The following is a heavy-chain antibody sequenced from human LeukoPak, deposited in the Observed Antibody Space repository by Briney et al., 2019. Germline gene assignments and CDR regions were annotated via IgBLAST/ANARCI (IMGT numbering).Heavy chain of an antibody. D-gene: IGHD3-22*01. J-gene: IGHJ4*02. CDR3: ATSYDSSGYYLDY. CDR1: GYTFTGYY. CDR2: INPNSGGT. V-gene: IGHV1-2*02. Sequence: RASVEVSCKASGYTFTGYYMHWVRQAPGQGLEWMGWINPNSGGTNYAQKFQGRVTMTRDTSISTAYMELSRLRSDDTAVYYCATSYDSSGYYLDYWGQGTLVTVSS.